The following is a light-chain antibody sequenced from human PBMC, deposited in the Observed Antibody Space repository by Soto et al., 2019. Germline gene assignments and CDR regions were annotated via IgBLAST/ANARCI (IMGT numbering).Light chain of an antibody. CDR1: TSNIGSNY. CDR3: AAWDDSLSGVV. CDR2: RNN. Sequence: QSALSQPASVSGSPGQSITISCSGSTSNIGSNYVYWYQQLPGTAPKLLIYRNNQWPSGVPDRFSGSKSATSASLAISGLRSEDEADYYCAAWDDSLSGVVFGGGTKLTVL. V-gene: IGLV1-47*01. J-gene: IGLJ2*01.